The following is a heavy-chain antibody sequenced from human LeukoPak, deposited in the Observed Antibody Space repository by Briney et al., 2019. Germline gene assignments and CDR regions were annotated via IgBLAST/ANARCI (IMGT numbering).Heavy chain of an antibody. CDR2: IYYSGST. V-gene: IGHV4-59*01. J-gene: IGHJ6*03. CDR3: ARSTVTTRWVSYYYMDV. Sequence: SETLSLTCTVSGGSISSYYWSWIRQPPGKGLEWIGYIYYSGSTNYNPSLKSRVTISVDTSKNQFSLKLSSVTAADTAVYYCARSTVTTRWVSYYYMDVWGKGTTVTISS. CDR1: GGSISSYY. D-gene: IGHD4-17*01.